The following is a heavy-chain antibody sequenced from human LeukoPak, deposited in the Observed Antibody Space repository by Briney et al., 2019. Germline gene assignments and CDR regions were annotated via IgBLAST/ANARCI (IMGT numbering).Heavy chain of an antibody. V-gene: IGHV3-23*01. Sequence: GGSLRLSCAASGFTFSSYAMSWVRQAPGKGLEWVSAISGSGGSTYYADSVKGRLTISRDNSKNTLYLQMNSPRAEETAVYYCAKDLEDIVVVPAALLFDYWGQGTLVTVSS. D-gene: IGHD2-2*01. J-gene: IGHJ4*02. CDR2: ISGSGGST. CDR1: GFTFSSYA. CDR3: AKDLEDIVVVPAALLFDY.